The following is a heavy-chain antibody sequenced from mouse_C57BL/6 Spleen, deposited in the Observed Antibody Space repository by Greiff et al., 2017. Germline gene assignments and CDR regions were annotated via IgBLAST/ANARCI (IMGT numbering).Heavy chain of an antibody. CDR3: TTDGYEEHFDY. D-gene: IGHD2-2*01. CDR1: GFNIKDDY. V-gene: IGHV14-4*01. J-gene: IGHJ2*01. Sequence: EVKLVESGAELVRPGASVKLSCTASGFNIKDDYMHWVKQRPEQGLEWIGWIDPENGDTEYASKFQGKATITADTSSNTAYLQLSSLTSEDTAVYYCTTDGYEEHFDYWGQGTTLTVSS. CDR2: IDPENGDT.